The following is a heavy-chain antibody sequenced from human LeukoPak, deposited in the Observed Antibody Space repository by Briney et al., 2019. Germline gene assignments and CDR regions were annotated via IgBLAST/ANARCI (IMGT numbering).Heavy chain of an antibody. Sequence: AGGSLRLSCAAAGLTVGSNYMTWVRQAPGEGLEWVSVIYSAGDTYYTDSVKGRFTISRDNSQNTVYLQMNSLRAEDTAVYYCARDLNAQSRAFDIWGRGTMVTVSS. J-gene: IGHJ3*02. CDR3: ARDLNAQSRAFDI. V-gene: IGHV3-53*01. CDR2: IYSAGDT. D-gene: IGHD1-1*01. CDR1: GLTVGSNY.